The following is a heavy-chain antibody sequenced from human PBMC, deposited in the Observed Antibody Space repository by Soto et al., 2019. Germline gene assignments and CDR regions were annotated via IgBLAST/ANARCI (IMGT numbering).Heavy chain of an antibody. J-gene: IGHJ6*02. CDR2: INHSGGT. D-gene: IGHD5-18*01. CDR3: ARQRGSYGLRVYYYYGIDV. V-gene: IGHV4-34*01. Sequence: SETLSLTCAVYGGSFSGYYWSWIRQPPGKGLEWIGEINHSGGTNYNPSLKSRVTISVDTSKNQFSLKLSSVTAADTAVYYCARQRGSYGLRVYYYYGIDVWGQGTTVTVSS. CDR1: GGSFSGYY.